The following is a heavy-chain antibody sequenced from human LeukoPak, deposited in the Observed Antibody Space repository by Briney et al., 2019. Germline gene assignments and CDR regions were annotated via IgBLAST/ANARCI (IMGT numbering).Heavy chain of an antibody. J-gene: IGHJ4*02. Sequence: ASVKVSCKVSGYSLTELPMHWVRQAPGKGLEWMGGFDPEDGETIYAQKFQGRVTMTEDTSTDTAYMELSSLRSEDTAVYYCATEAYCGGDCRMPDYWGQGTLVTVSS. CDR1: GYSLTELP. CDR3: ATEAYCGGDCRMPDY. V-gene: IGHV1-24*01. CDR2: FDPEDGET. D-gene: IGHD2-21*02.